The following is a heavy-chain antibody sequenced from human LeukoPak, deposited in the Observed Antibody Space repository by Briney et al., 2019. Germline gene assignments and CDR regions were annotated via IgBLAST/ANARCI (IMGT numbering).Heavy chain of an antibody. Sequence: GGSLRLSCAASGFTFSSYAMHWVRQAPGKGLEWVAVISYGGSNKYYADSVKGRFTISRDNSKNTLYLQMNSLRAEDTAVYYCARDYCSGGSCYSFDYWGQGTLVTVSS. CDR2: ISYGGSNK. J-gene: IGHJ4*02. V-gene: IGHV3-30*04. CDR3: ARDYCSGGSCYSFDY. D-gene: IGHD2-15*01. CDR1: GFTFSSYA.